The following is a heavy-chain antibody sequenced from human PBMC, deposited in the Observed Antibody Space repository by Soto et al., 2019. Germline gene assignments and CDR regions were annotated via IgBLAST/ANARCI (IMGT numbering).Heavy chain of an antibody. J-gene: IGHJ4*02. Sequence: SETLSLTCTVSGGSISSYYWSWIRQPPGKGLEWIGYIYYSGSTNYNPSLKSRVTISVDTSKNQFSLKLSSVTAADTAVYYCARDRAFGYWGKGTLVTVPS. CDR1: GGSISSYY. CDR2: IYYSGST. CDR3: ARDRAFGY. V-gene: IGHV4-59*01.